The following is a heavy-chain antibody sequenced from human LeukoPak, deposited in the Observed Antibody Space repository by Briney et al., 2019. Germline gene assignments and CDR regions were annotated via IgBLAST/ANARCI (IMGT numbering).Heavy chain of an antibody. CDR1: GFTFSSYA. Sequence: GGSLRLSCEASGFTFSSYAIRWVRQAPGAGLEWVSSIPGSGGATYYADSVRGRFSISRDSSKNTVYLQMNSLRDEDTAVYYCARARPWDSSRSYYFGMDVWGHGTTVTVSS. J-gene: IGHJ6*02. V-gene: IGHV3-23*01. D-gene: IGHD3-22*01. CDR3: ARARPWDSSRSYYFGMDV. CDR2: IPGSGGAT.